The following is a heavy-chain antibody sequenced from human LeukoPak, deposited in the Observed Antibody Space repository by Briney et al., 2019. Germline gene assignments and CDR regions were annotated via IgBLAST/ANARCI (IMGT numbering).Heavy chain of an antibody. CDR2: IYTSGST. CDR1: GGSISSYY. V-gene: IGHV4-4*07. Sequence: PSETLSLTCTVSGGSISSYYWSWIRQPAGKGLEWIGRIYTSGSTNYNPSLKSRVTMSVDTSKNQFSLKLSSVTAADTAVYYCARVVSTSKPHAFDIWGQGTMVTVSS. CDR3: ARVVSTSKPHAFDI. J-gene: IGHJ3*02. D-gene: IGHD6-13*01.